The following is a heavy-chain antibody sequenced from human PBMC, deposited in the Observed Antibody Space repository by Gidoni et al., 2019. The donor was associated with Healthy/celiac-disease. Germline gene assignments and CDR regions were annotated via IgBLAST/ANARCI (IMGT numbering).Heavy chain of an antibody. V-gene: IGHV3-11*06. CDR2: ISSSSSYT. D-gene: IGHD3-22*01. CDR1: GFTFSDYY. Sequence: QVQLVESGGGLVKPGGSLRLSCAASGFTFSDYYMSWIRQAPGKGLEWVSYISSSSSYTNYADSVKGRFTISRDNAKNSLYLQMNSLRAEDTAVYYCARGAVVTYWYFDLWGRGTLVTVSS. J-gene: IGHJ2*01. CDR3: ARGAVVTYWYFDL.